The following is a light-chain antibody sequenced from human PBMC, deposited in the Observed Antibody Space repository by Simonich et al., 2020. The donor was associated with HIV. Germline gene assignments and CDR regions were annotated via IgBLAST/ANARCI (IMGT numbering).Light chain of an antibody. CDR3: QQYLGTPRT. V-gene: IGKV4-1*01. Sequence: DIVMKQSPDSLAVSLGERATINCKSSQSLLNSRNNKNCLTWYQQKPGQPPKLLIHWAYTRESGVPDRFSGSGSGTDFTLTISSLQAEDVAVYYCQQYLGTPRTFGQGTKVEIK. J-gene: IGKJ1*01. CDR2: WAY. CDR1: QSLLNSRNNKNC.